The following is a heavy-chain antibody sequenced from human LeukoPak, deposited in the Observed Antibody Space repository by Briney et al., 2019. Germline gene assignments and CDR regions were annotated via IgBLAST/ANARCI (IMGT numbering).Heavy chain of an antibody. CDR3: ARDRHCVNGVCHSPPGMDV. V-gene: IGHV3-33*01. J-gene: IGHJ6*02. Sequence: GRSLRLSCAASGFILNDYGMHWGRQAPGKGLEWVADIWFDKNQHFADSVKGRFAISRDNSKNTVYLQINSLRAEDTAVYYCARDRHCVNGVCHSPPGMDVWGQGTTVTVSS. CDR2: IWFDKNQ. CDR1: GFILNDYG. D-gene: IGHD2-8*01.